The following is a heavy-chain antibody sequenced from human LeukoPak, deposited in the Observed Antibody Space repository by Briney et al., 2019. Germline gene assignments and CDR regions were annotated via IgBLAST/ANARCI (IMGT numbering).Heavy chain of an antibody. V-gene: IGHV3-53*01. CDR2: IYSGGST. D-gene: IGHD3-10*01. J-gene: IGHJ6*02. Sequence: GGSLRLSCAASGFTVSSNYMSWVRRAPGKGLEWVSVIYSGGSTYYADSVKGRFTISRDNSKNTLYLQMNSLRAEDTAVYYCLGELTASHGMDVWGQGTTVTVSS. CDR1: GFTVSSNY. CDR3: LGELTASHGMDV.